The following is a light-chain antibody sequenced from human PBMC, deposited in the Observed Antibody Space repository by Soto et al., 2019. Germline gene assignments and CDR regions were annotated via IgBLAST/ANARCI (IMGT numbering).Light chain of an antibody. V-gene: IGKV1-39*01. J-gene: IGKJ1*01. CDR3: QQYSDYSS. Sequence: DIQMTQSPSSLSASMGDRVALTCRASQSISTYLNWYQQKPGKAPQLLISDASSLQNGVPSRFSGSGSGTEFTLTISSLRPEDFATYYCQQYSDYSSFGHGTKVHIK. CDR2: DAS. CDR1: QSISTY.